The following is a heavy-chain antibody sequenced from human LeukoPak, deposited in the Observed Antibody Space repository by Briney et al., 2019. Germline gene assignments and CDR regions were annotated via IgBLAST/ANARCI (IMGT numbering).Heavy chain of an antibody. CDR3: ARGREDYYGSGSSSILNFDY. V-gene: IGHV4-31*03. D-gene: IGHD3-10*01. CDR2: IYYSGST. Sequence: NPSETLSLTCTVSGGSISSGGYYWSWIRQHPGKGLEWIGYIYYSGSTYYNPSLKSRVTISVDTSKNQFSLKLSSVTAADTAVYYCARGREDYYGSGSSSILNFDYWGQGTLVTVSS. CDR1: GGSISSGGYY. J-gene: IGHJ4*02.